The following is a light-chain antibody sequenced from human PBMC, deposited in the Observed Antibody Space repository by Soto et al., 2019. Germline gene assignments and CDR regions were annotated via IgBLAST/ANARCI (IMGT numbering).Light chain of an antibody. CDR2: DVI. Sequence: QSALTQPPSVSGSPGQSVTISCSVVTSDVGDYEHVSWYQLAPGTAPKLLISDVIIRPSGVPDRFSGSRSGNTPSLTISGLQAEDEADYYCGLFTSSATWVFGGGTKVTVL. CDR3: GLFTSSATWV. V-gene: IGLV2-18*01. CDR1: TSDVGDYEH. J-gene: IGLJ3*02.